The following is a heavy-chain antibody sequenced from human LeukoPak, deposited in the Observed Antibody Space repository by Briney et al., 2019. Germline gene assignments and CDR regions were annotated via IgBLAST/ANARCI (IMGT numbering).Heavy chain of an antibody. Sequence: GGSLRLSCAASGFTFGKYNMNWVRQAPGKGLEWVSSISTSSSYIYYADSVKGRFTISRDNAKNSLYLQMNSLRAEDTAVYYCARDLRPYYYMDVWGKGTTVTVSS. CDR2: ISTSSSYI. V-gene: IGHV3-21*01. J-gene: IGHJ6*03. CDR3: ARDLRPYYYMDV. CDR1: GFTFGKYN.